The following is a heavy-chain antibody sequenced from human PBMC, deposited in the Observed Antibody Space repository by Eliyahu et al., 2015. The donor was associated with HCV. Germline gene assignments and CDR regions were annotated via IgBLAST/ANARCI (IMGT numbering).Heavy chain of an antibody. CDR1: RYTFTNYY. V-gene: IGHV1-46*01. CDR3: ARDTLVQGVNGWFDP. D-gene: IGHD3-10*01. Sequence: QVQLVQSGAEVKKPGASVKVSCKASRYTFTNYYIHWVRQAPGQGLEWMGIINPRGGSTSYPQKFRDRVTMTRDTSTSTVYMELSSLRSEDTAVYYCARDTLVQGVNGWFDPWGQGTLVTVSS. CDR2: INPRGGST. J-gene: IGHJ5*02.